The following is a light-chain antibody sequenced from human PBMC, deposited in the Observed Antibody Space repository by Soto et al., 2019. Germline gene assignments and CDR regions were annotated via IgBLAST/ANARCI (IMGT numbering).Light chain of an antibody. CDR1: QSVSSN. J-gene: IGKJ1*01. Sequence: EIVLTQSPATLSLSPGERATLSCRASQSVSSNLAWYQQKPGQAPRLLMYGTSARATGIPATFSGSGSGTEFTLTISSLQSEDFAVYYCHQRQSWPRTFGQGTKVEIK. CDR3: HQRQSWPRT. CDR2: GTS. V-gene: IGKV3-15*01.